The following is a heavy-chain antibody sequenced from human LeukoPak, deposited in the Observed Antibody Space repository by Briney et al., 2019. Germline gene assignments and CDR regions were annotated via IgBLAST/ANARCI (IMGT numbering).Heavy chain of an antibody. CDR2: INPNSGDT. CDR3: ARATHRGYSDYGFDY. J-gene: IGHJ4*02. D-gene: IGHD5-12*01. CDR1: GYTFTGYY. Sequence: ASVKVSCKAAGYTFTGYYMHWVRQAPGQGLEWMGWINPNSGDTKYAQKFQGRVTMTRDTSISTAYMELSRLTSDDTAVYFCARATHRGYSDYGFDYWGQGTLVTVSS. V-gene: IGHV1-2*02.